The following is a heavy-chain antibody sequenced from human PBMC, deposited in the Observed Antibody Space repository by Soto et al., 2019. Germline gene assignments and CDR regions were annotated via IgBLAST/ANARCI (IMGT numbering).Heavy chain of an antibody. D-gene: IGHD5-12*01. V-gene: IGHV1-69*02. CDR2: IIPILGIA. CDR1: GGTFSSYT. J-gene: IGHJ5*02. Sequence: QVQLVQSGAEVKKPGSSVKVSCKASGGTFSSYTISWVRQAPGQGLEWMGRIIPILGIANYAQKFQGRVTITADKAASTGSMELSSRRSEDTAVYYCARAPSGYSGSKGRDYNWCDPWGQGTLVTVSS. CDR3: ARAPSGYSGSKGRDYNWCDP.